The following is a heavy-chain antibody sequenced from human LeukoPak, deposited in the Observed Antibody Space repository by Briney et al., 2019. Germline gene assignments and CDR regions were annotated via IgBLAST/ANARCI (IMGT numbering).Heavy chain of an antibody. CDR1: GYTFTSYG. CDR3: ARDTESPLGYCTNGVCLGDY. CDR2: ISAYNGNT. V-gene: IGHV1-18*01. D-gene: IGHD2-8*01. Sequence: ASVKVSCKASGYTFTSYGISWVRQAPGQGLEWMGWISAYNGNTNYAQKLQGRVTMTTDTSTSTAYMELRSLRSDDTAVYYCARDTESPLGYCTNGVCLGDYWGQGTRVTVSS. J-gene: IGHJ4*02.